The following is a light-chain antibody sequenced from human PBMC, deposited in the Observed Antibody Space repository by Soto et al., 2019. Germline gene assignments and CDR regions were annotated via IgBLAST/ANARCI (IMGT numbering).Light chain of an antibody. CDR2: YDN. V-gene: IGLV1-44*01. CDR1: SSNIGRNM. J-gene: IGLJ1*01. Sequence: QSVLTQSPSASGTPGQRVVISCSGSSSNIGRNMVNWYQQLPGTAPKLLMYYDNQRPSGVPDRFSGSRSGTSASLAISGLQSEDEADYYCSSYAGSNNFVFGTGTKVTVL. CDR3: SSYAGSNNFV.